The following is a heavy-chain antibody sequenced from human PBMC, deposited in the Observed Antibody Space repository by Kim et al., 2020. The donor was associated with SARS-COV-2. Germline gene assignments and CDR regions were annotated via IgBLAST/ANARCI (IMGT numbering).Heavy chain of an antibody. CDR1: GFNFSSYA. D-gene: IGHD3-3*01. J-gene: IGHJ4*02. V-gene: IGHV3-23*01. CDR2: ISGSGVST. CDR3: AKDDSYYDFWSAYYPRQLDY. Sequence: GGSLRLSCAASGFNFSSYAMSWVRQAPGKGLEWVSAISGSGVSTYYADSVKGRFTISRDNSKNTLYLQMNSLRAEDTAVYYCAKDDSYYDFWSAYYPRQLDYWGQGTLVTVSS.